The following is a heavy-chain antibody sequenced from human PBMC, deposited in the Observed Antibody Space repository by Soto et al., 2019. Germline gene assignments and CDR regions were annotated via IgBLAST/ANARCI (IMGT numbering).Heavy chain of an antibody. CDR2: IIPIFGTA. CDR1: GGAFSSYS. V-gene: IGHV1-69*13. D-gene: IGHD1-1*01. Sequence: ASVKVSCKASGGAFSSYSISWVLQAPGQGLEWMGGIIPIFGTANYAQKFQGRVTITADESTSTAYMELSSLRSEDTAVYYCARGGNAVTNYWYFDLWGRGTLVTVSS. J-gene: IGHJ2*01. CDR3: ARGGNAVTNYWYFDL.